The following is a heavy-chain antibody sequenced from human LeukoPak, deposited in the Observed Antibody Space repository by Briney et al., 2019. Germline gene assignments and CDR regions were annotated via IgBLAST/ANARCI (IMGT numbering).Heavy chain of an antibody. CDR2: IYSGGST. CDR1: GFTVSSNY. D-gene: IGHD3-10*01. V-gene: IGHV3-66*01. Sequence: GGSLRLSCAASGFTVSSNYMSWVRQAPGKGLEWVSVIYSGGSTYYADSVKGRFTISIDNSKNTLYLQMNSLRAEDTAVYYCARGRFGELYFDYWGQGTLVTVSS. J-gene: IGHJ4*02. CDR3: ARGRFGELYFDY.